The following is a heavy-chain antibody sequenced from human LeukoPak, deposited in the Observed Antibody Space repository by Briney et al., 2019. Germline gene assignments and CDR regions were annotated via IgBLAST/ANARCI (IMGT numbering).Heavy chain of an antibody. CDR2: IIPMSDTA. CDR3: AREDDTGRYMGDDAFDI. CDR1: GYTFTSNY. V-gene: IGHV1-46*01. J-gene: IGHJ3*02. Sequence: ASVKVSCKAFGYTFTSNYMHWVRQAPGQGLEWMGRIIPMSDTANYPQKFRGRLTITADIPTSTVYMELSSLRSEDTAVYYCAREDDTGRYMGDDAFDIWGQGTMVTVSS. D-gene: IGHD1-26*01.